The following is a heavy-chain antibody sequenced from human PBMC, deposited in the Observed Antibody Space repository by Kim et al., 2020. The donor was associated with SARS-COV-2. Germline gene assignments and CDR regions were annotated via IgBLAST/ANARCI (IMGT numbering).Heavy chain of an antibody. CDR2: IRGSGGST. J-gene: IGHJ4*02. D-gene: IGHD4-17*01. CDR1: GFTFSSYA. V-gene: IGHV3-23*01. CDR3: AKASGFSGDYDLVN. Sequence: GGSLRLSCAASGFTFSSYAMSWVRQAPGKGLEWVSAIRGSGGSTYYADSVKGRFTISRDNSKNTLYLQMNSLRAEDTAVYYCAKASGFSGDYDLVNWGQGTLVTVSA.